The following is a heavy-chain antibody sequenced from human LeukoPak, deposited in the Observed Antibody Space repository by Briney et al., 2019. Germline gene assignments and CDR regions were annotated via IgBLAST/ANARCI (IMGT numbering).Heavy chain of an antibody. CDR2: FDPEDGET. J-gene: IGHJ4*02. CDR3: ATAYSEWLLRQYYFDY. V-gene: IGHV1-24*01. Sequence: ASVKVSCKVSGYTLTELSMHWVRQAPGKGLEWVGGFDPEDGETIYAQKFQGRVTMTEDTSTDTAYMELSSLRSEDTAVYYCATAYSEWLLRQYYFDYWGQGTLVTVSS. CDR1: GYTLTELS. D-gene: IGHD3-3*01.